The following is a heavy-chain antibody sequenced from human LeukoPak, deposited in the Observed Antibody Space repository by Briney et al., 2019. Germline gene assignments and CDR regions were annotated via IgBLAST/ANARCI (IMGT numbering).Heavy chain of an antibody. D-gene: IGHD1-26*01. Sequence: ASVKVSCKASGYTFTSYGISWVRQAPGQGLEWMGWISAYNGNTNYAQKLQGRVIMTTDTSTSTAYMELRSLRSDDTAVYYCARDNLTGELPPTFDYWGQGTLVTVSS. J-gene: IGHJ4*02. CDR3: ARDNLTGELPPTFDY. CDR2: ISAYNGNT. CDR1: GYTFTSYG. V-gene: IGHV1-18*01.